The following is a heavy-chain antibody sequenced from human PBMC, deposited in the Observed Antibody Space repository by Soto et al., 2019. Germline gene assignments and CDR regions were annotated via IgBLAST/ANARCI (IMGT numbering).Heavy chain of an antibody. J-gene: IGHJ4*02. CDR1: GFTFSSYG. CDR3: AKNPESYAWGLEGYCDY. CDR2: ISYDGSDK. Sequence: QVQLVESGGGVVQPGRSLRVSCAASGFTFSSYGMNWVRQAPGKGLEWVAIISYDGSDKYYADSVKGRFTISRDNSKNTLYLQINSLRGEDTAVYYCAKNPESYAWGLEGYCDYWGQGTLVTVSS. V-gene: IGHV3-30*18. D-gene: IGHD3-16*01.